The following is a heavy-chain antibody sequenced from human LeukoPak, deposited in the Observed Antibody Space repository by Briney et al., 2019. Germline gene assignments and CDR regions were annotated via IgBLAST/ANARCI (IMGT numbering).Heavy chain of an antibody. CDR3: AMIEQVVSNVEGGY. CDR1: GFSFSTCW. CDR2: IKQDGSMK. Sequence: GGSLRLSCAASGFSFSTCWMSWVRQARGGGLEWVANIKQDGSMKGYVDSVKGRFTISRDNAKNSLYLQMNSLRADDTAVYFCAMIEQVVSNVEGGYWGQGTLVTVSS. D-gene: IGHD6-6*01. V-gene: IGHV3-7*01. J-gene: IGHJ4*02.